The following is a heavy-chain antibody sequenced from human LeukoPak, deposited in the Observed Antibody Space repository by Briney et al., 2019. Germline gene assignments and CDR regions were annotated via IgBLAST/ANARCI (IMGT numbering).Heavy chain of an antibody. CDR2: IYYSGST. V-gene: IGHV4-39*07. D-gene: IGHD3-22*01. CDR1: GGSISSSSYY. Sequence: KPSETLSLTCTVSGGSISSSSYYWGWIRQPPGKGLEWIGSIYYSGSTYYNPSLKSRVTISVDTSKNQFSLKLSSVTAADTAVYFCARDPGVTKYCYDSSGYYGFDYWGQGTLVTVSS. CDR3: ARDPGVTKYCYDSSGYYGFDY. J-gene: IGHJ4*02.